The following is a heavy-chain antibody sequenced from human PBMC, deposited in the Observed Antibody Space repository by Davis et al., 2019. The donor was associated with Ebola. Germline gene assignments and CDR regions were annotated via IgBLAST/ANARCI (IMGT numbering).Heavy chain of an antibody. Sequence: PGGSLRLSCAASGFTFSDYYMSWIRQAPGKGLEWVSYISSSSSYTNYADSVKGRFTISRDNSKNTLYLQMNSLRAEDTAVYYCAKGGGFRGSYPYWGRGTLVTVSS. CDR3: AKGGGFRGSYPY. V-gene: IGHV3-11*05. CDR1: GFTFSDYY. D-gene: IGHD1-26*01. CDR2: ISSSSSYT. J-gene: IGHJ4*02.